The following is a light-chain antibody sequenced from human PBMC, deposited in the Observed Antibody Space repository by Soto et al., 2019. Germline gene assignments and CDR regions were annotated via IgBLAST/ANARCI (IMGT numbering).Light chain of an antibody. V-gene: IGLV2-8*01. Sequence: QSALTQPPSASGSPGQSVTISCTGTTRDVGGYNYVSWYQLHPGKVPKLIISEVNKRPSGVPDRFSGSKSGSTASLTVYGLQDEDEADYFCSAYAGSKNFILFGGGTKLTVL. CDR1: TRDVGGYNY. CDR2: EVN. J-gene: IGLJ2*01. CDR3: SAYAGSKNFIL.